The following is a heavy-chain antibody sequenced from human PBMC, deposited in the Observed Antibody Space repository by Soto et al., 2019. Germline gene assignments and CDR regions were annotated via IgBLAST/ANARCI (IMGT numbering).Heavy chain of an antibody. CDR3: ARQRGRQQVRGSAGWFHL. J-gene: IGHJ5*02. Sequence: QVQLQESGPGLVKPSGTLSLTCAVSSGSISSSNWWSWVRQPPGKGLEWIGAIYHSGSTNYNPSPKRRVTIPVYKSKDQLSLNLGSVSAAATAGYYCARQRGRQQVRGSAGWFHLWGQGTLLTVSA. V-gene: IGHV4-4*02. CDR1: SGSISSSNW. CDR2: IYHSGST. D-gene: IGHD6-25*01.